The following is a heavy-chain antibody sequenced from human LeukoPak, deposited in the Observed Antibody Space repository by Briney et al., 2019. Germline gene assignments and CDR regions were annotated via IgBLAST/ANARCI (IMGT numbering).Heavy chain of an antibody. J-gene: IGHJ4*02. D-gene: IGHD5-24*01. CDR2: DTGGDT. Sequence: GGSLRLSCATSGFIFTSYTINWVRQAPGRGLEWVSGDTGGDTFYTDSVKGRLIVSRDYSENTLYLQMHNLRVEDTAIYYCAKDFKRDGKWEVDYWGQGTLVTVSS. CDR3: AKDFKRDGKWEVDY. CDR1: GFIFTSYT. V-gene: IGHV3-23*01.